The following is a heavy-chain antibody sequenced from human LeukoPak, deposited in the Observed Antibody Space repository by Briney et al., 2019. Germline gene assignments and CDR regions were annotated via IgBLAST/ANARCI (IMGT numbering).Heavy chain of an antibody. CDR2: ISSSSSYI. Sequence: PGGSLRLSCAASGFTFSSCSMDWVRQAPGKGLEWVSSISSSSSYIYYADSVKGRFTISRDNAKNSLYLQMNSLRAEDTAVYYCARAAAGKVYYFDYWGQGTLVTVSS. D-gene: IGHD6-13*01. CDR1: GFTFSSCS. CDR3: ARAAAGKVYYFDY. J-gene: IGHJ4*02. V-gene: IGHV3-21*01.